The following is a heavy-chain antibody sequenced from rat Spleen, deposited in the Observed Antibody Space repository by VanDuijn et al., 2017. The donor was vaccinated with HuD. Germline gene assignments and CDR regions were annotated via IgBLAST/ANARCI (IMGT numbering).Heavy chain of an antibody. CDR3: ARHEDYSGLDY. CDR1: GFTFSDYF. D-gene: IGHD1-1*01. V-gene: IGHV5-29*01. J-gene: IGHJ2*01. CDR2: ISYDGSTT. Sequence: EVQLVESDGGLLQPGRSLKLSCSASGFTFSDYFMAWVRQAPTKGLEWVATISYDGSTTYYRDSVKGRFTISRDNAKSTLYLQMDSLRSEDTATYYCARHEDYSGLDYWGQGVMVTVSS.